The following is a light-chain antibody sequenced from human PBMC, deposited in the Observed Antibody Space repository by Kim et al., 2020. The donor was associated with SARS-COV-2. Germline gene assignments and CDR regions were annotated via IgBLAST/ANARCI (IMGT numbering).Light chain of an antibody. J-gene: IGLJ3*02. CDR2: SNN. Sequence: ELTQPPSASGTPGQRATISCSGSSSNIGSNYVYWYQQLPGTAPKLLIYSNNQRPSGVPDRFSGSKSGTSASLAISGLRSEDEADYYCAAWDDSLSGWVFGGGTQLTVL. V-gene: IGLV1-47*02. CDR1: SSNIGSNY. CDR3: AAWDDSLSGWV.